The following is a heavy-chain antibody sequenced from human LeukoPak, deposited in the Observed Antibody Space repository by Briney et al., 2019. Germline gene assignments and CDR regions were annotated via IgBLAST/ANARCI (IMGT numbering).Heavy chain of an antibody. CDR3: ARLTGNYGDY. Sequence: GGSLRLSCAASGFTFSSYSMNWVRQAPGKGLEWVSSISSGSSYIYYADSVKGRFTISRENAKNSLYLRMDSLRAEDTAVYYCARLTGNYGDYWGQGTLVTVSS. D-gene: IGHD3-10*01. J-gene: IGHJ4*02. V-gene: IGHV3-21*01. CDR1: GFTFSSYS. CDR2: ISSGSSYI.